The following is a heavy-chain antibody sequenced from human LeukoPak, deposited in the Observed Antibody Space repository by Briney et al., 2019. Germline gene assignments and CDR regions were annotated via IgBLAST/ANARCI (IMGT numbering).Heavy chain of an antibody. J-gene: IGHJ5*02. Sequence: SETLSLTCTVSGGSISSGGYYWSWIRQHPGKGLEWIGYIYYSGSTYYNPSLKSRVTMSVDTSKNQFSLKLSSVTAADTAVYYCARGYCSGGSCYSGFDPWGQGTLVTVSS. CDR3: ARGYCSGGSCYSGFDP. CDR2: IYYSGST. V-gene: IGHV4-31*03. D-gene: IGHD2-15*01. CDR1: GGSISSGGYY.